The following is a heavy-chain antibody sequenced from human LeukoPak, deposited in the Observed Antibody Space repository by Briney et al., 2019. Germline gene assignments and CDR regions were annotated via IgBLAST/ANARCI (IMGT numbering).Heavy chain of an antibody. D-gene: IGHD6-13*01. V-gene: IGHV4-30-4*07. CDR1: GGSISSDGYS. CDR2: IYNSGST. Sequence: SETLSLTCAVSGGSISSDGYSWSWIRQPPGKGLEWTGYIYNSGSTYYNPSLKSRDTISVDTSKNQFSLKLSSVTAADTAVYYCARVQGSSWSAGAFDVWGQGTMVTVSS. J-gene: IGHJ3*01. CDR3: ARVQGSSWSAGAFDV.